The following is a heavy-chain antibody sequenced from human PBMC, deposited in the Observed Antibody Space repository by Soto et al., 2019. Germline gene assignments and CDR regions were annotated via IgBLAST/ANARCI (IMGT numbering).Heavy chain of an antibody. CDR1: GFTFSTYA. CDR2: LSGSGVST. CDR3: AKDNWNENYYNYYGMDV. J-gene: IGHJ6*02. D-gene: IGHD1-20*01. Sequence: GGSLRLSCAVSGFTFSTYAMTWVRQAPGKGLEWVSSLSGSGVSTYYADSVKGRFTISRDNSKNTLYLQMNSLRAEDTAIYYCAKDNWNENYYNYYGMDVWGQGTTVTVSS. V-gene: IGHV3-23*01.